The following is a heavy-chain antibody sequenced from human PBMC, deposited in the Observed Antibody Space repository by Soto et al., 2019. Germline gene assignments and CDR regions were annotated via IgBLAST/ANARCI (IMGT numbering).Heavy chain of an antibody. V-gene: IGHV3-30-3*01. CDR3: ARPEGAYDYVWGTFDY. D-gene: IGHD3-16*01. CDR1: GFTFSSYA. CDR2: ISYAGSNK. Sequence: QVQLVESGGGVVQPGRSLRLSCAASGFTFSSYAMHWVRQAPGKGLEWVAVISYAGSNKYYAGSVKGRFTISRDNSKNTLYLQMNSLRAEDTAVYYCARPEGAYDYVWGTFDYWGQGTLVTVSS. J-gene: IGHJ4*02.